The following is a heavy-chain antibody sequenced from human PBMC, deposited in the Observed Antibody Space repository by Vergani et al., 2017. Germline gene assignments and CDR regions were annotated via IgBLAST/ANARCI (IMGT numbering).Heavy chain of an antibody. Sequence: QVQLQESGPGLVKPSQTLSLTCTVSGGSISSGGYYWSWIRQPPGKALEWIGYIYYSGSTYYNPSLKSRVTISVDTSKNQFSLKLGSVTAADTAVYYCGRAPSDYGGKGDWYFDLWGRGTLVTVSS. CDR3: GRAPSDYGGKGDWYFDL. V-gene: IGHV4-31*03. CDR2: IYYSGST. J-gene: IGHJ2*01. CDR1: GGSISSGGYY. D-gene: IGHD4-23*01.